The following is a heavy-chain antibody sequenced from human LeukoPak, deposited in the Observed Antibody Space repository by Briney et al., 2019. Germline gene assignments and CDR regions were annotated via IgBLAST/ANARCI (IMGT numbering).Heavy chain of an antibody. CDR3: ARASDSSSWYYYYYYYMDV. V-gene: IGHV4-59*01. CDR1: GGSISSYY. CDR2: IYYSGST. D-gene: IGHD6-13*01. J-gene: IGHJ6*03. Sequence: SETLSLTCTVSGGSISSYYWSWIRQPPGKGLEWIGYIYYSGSTKYNPSLKSRVTISVDTSKNQFSLKLSSVTAADTAVYYCARASDSSSWYYYYYYYMDVWGKGTTVTVSS.